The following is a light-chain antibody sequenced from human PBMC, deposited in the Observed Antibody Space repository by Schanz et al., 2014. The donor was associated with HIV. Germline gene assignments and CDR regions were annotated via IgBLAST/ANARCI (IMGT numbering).Light chain of an antibody. CDR3: QQYGSSPRT. Sequence: EIVLTQSPGTLSLSPGERATLSCRASQSVSSNLAWYQQKPGQAPRLLMYGASSRATGIPDRISGSGSGTDFTLTISRLEPDDFAVYYCQQYGSSPRTFGQGIKVEIK. CDR2: GAS. V-gene: IGKV3-20*01. J-gene: IGKJ1*01. CDR1: QSVSSN.